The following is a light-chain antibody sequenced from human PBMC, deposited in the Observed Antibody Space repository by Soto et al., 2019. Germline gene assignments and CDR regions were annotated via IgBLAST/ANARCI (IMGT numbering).Light chain of an antibody. J-gene: IGKJ4*01. CDR3: QPTRSYPST. V-gene: IGKV1-13*02. Sequence: AIQLTQSPSSLSASVGDSVTITCRASQDISSSLAWYQQKAGEAPKLLIYGASILESGVPSGFSGSGLRTDFTLTSSSLRAEDFAFYLCQPTRSYPSTFGAVTRVEI. CDR2: GAS. CDR1: QDISSS.